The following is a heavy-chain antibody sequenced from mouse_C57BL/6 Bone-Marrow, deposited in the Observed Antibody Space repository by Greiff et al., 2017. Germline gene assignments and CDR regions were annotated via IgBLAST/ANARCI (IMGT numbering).Heavy chain of an antibody. CDR3: ARSVHYYGSRVDY. V-gene: IGHV14-3*01. CDR2: IDPANGNT. CDR1: GFNIKNTY. J-gene: IGHJ4*01. D-gene: IGHD1-1*01. Sequence: EVQGVESVAELVRPGASVKLSCTASGFNIKNTYMHWVKQRPEQGLEWIGRIDPANGNTKYAPKFQGKATITADTSSNTAYLQLSSLTSEDPAIYYCARSVHYYGSRVDYWGQGTSVTVSS.